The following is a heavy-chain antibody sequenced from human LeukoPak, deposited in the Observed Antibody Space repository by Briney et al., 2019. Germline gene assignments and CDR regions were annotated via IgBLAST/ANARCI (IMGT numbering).Heavy chain of an antibody. CDR2: IYYSGST. D-gene: IGHD5-12*01. J-gene: IGHJ5*02. CDR1: GGSVSSGSYY. CDR3: ARGTIVATIFWFDP. V-gene: IGHV4-61*01. Sequence: SETLSLTCTVSGGSVSSGSYYWSWSREPPGKGLGWIWDIYYSGSTNYNPSLKSRVTISVDTSKNQFSLKLGSVTAADTAVYYCARGTIVATIFWFDPWGQGTLVTVSS.